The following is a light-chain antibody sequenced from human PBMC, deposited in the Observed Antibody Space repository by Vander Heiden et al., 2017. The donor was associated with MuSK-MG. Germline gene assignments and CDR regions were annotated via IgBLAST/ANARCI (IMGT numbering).Light chain of an antibody. CDR1: QSITNY. J-gene: IGKJ2*01. V-gene: IGKV1-39*01. Sequence: DIQMTQSPSSLSASVGDRVTITCRASQSITNYLNWYQQKPGRAPKLLIYAASTLQSGVPSRFSGSGSGADFTLTISRLQPEDFATYYCQQSDSSLYTFGQGTKVEIK. CDR3: QQSDSSLYT. CDR2: AAS.